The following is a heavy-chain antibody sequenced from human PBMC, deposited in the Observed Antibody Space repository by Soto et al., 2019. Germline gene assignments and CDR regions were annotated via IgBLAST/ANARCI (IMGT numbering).Heavy chain of an antibody. Sequence: ASVKVSCKASGYTFTSYAMHWVRQAPGQRLEWMGWINAGNGNTKYSQKFRGRVTITRDTSASTAYMELSSLRSEDTAVYYCARDQGWYPPYYFDYWGQGTLVTVSS. V-gene: IGHV1-3*01. CDR1: GYTFTSYA. D-gene: IGHD6-13*01. CDR2: INAGNGNT. J-gene: IGHJ4*02. CDR3: ARDQGWYPPYYFDY.